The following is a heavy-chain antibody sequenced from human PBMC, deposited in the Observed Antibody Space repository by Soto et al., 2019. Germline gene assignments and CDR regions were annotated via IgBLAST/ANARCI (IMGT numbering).Heavy chain of an antibody. CDR1: GFTVSSNY. D-gene: IGHD3-10*01. CDR3: ARQGRAVSSYYFDY. V-gene: IGHV3-66*04. Sequence: PGGSLRLSCAASGFTVSSNYMSWVRQAPGKGLEWVSLIYSGGTTYYADSVKGRFTISRDNSKNTLFLQMGSLRAEDMAVYYCARQGRAVSSYYFDYWGQGTLVTVSS. J-gene: IGHJ4*02. CDR2: IYSGGTT.